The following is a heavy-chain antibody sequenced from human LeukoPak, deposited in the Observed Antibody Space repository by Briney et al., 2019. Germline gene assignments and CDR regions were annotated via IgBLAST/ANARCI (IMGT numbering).Heavy chain of an antibody. CDR3: ARVEDGYLSAFDI. CDR2: IIPIFGTA. Sequence: ASVKVSCKASGGTFSSYAISWVRQAPGQGLEWMGGIIPIFGTANYAQKFQGRVTITADESTSTAYMELGSLRSDDTAVYYCARVEDGYLSAFDIWGQGTMVTVSS. J-gene: IGHJ3*02. D-gene: IGHD5-24*01. V-gene: IGHV1-69*13. CDR1: GGTFSSYA.